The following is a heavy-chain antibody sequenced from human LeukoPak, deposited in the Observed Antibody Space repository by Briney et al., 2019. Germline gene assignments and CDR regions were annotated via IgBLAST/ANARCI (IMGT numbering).Heavy chain of an antibody. CDR3: ARHRSRRPYYYMDV. V-gene: IGHV1-8*01. J-gene: IGHJ6*03. Sequence: ASVKVSCKASGYTFTSYDINWVRQATGQGLEWMGWMNPNSGNTGYTQKFQGRVTMTRNTSISTAYMELSSLRSEDTAEYYCARHRSRRPYYYMDVWGKGTTVTVSS. CDR1: GYTFTSYD. CDR2: MNPNSGNT.